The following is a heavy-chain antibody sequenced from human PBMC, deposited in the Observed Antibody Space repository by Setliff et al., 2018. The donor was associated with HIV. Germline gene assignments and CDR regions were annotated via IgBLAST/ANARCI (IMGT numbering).Heavy chain of an antibody. D-gene: IGHD3-9*01. V-gene: IGHV4-4*07. CDR1: GGSISGFY. Sequence: SETLSLTCSVSGGSISGFYWNWIRQPAGKGLQWIGLIFDSGSTTYSPSLRSRVTMSLDTSTNQFSLNLDSVTAADSAVFYCARGGRDYFDDAGSTYRLCYYMDVWGKGTPVTVSS. CDR2: IFDSGST. CDR3: ARGGRDYFDDAGSTYRLCYYMDV. J-gene: IGHJ6*03.